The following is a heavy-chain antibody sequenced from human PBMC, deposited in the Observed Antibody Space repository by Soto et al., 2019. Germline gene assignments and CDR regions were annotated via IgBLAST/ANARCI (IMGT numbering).Heavy chain of an antibody. CDR2: ISYDGSNK. CDR3: AKDLGVSAAAGREGKFDYYYYGMDV. Sequence: PGGSLRLSCAASGFTFSSYGMHWVRQAPGKGLEWVAVISYDGSNKYYADSVKGRFTISRDNSKNTLYLQMNSLRAEDTAVYYCAKDLGVSAAAGREGKFDYYYYGMDVGGQGTTVTVS. D-gene: IGHD6-13*01. V-gene: IGHV3-30*18. J-gene: IGHJ6*02. CDR1: GFTFSSYG.